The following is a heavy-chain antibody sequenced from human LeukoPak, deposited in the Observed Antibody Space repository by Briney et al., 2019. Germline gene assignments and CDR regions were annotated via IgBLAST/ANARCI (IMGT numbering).Heavy chain of an antibody. J-gene: IGHJ2*01. Sequence: PGRSLRLSCAASGFTFSHYAMTGVRQAPAKGLEWVSGISSNGGSTYYAYCEKGQFTISIDNSKNTLYLQMNSRRADDAVVYDCAEGGGVVLRLCDLWGRGTLVSVSS. D-gene: IGHD3-16*01. V-gene: IGHV3-23*01. CDR1: GFTFSHYA. CDR2: ISSNGGST. CDR3: AEGGGVVLRLCDL.